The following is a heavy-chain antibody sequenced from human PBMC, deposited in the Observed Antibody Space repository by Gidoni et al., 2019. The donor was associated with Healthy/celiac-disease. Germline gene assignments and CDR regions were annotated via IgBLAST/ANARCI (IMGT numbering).Heavy chain of an antibody. D-gene: IGHD6-13*01. CDR3: TSGGAAAGGY. J-gene: IGHJ4*02. CDR1: GFTFSGSA. V-gene: IGHV3-73*02. CDR2: IRSKANSYAT. Sequence: EVQLVESGGGLVQPGGSLKLSCAASGFTFSGSAMHWVRQASGKGLGWVGRIRSKANSYATAYAASVKGRFTISRDDSKNTAYLQMNSLKTEDTAVYYCTSGGAAAGGYWGQGTLVTVSS.